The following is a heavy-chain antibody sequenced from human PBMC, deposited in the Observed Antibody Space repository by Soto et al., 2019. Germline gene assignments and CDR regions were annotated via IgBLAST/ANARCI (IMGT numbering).Heavy chain of an antibody. D-gene: IGHD3-16*01. Sequence: QMQLVQSGPEVKRPGTSMKVSCKASGFTFTTFGLHWVRQARGQRLEWMGWIMVGSGHTNYAQKFQDRLTITRDTDTSTTTTSMELSSLTSEDTAVYYCAAFASSVCLSLGFWGQGTLVTVSS. CDR2: IMVGSGHT. V-gene: IGHV1-58*01. CDR3: AAFASSVCLSLGF. J-gene: IGHJ4*02. CDR1: GFTFTTFG.